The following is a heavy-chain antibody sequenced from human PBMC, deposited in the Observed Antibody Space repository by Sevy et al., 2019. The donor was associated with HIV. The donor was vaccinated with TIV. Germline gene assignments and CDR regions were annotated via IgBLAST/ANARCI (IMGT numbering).Heavy chain of an antibody. Sequence: GESLKISCQGSGYRFSNNWVAWVRQKPGKGLEWMGMIYPGNSDTRYSPSFQGQVIISADKSISTAYVQWRSLKASDTAMYYCASGAYLPLDCFNFWGQGTMVTVSS. V-gene: IGHV5-51*01. CDR1: GYRFSNNW. D-gene: IGHD2-21*01. CDR3: ASGAYLPLDCFNF. J-gene: IGHJ3*01. CDR2: IYPGNSDT.